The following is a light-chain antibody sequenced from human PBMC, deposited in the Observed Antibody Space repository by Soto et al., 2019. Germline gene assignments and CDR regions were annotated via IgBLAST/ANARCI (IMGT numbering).Light chain of an antibody. CDR1: QSVSSN. CDR3: QQYNSWPET. CDR2: GAS. Sequence: ELLMTQSPAPVSESPGERATLSCRASQSVSSNLAWYQQKPGQAPRLLIYGASTRATGIPARFSGSGSGTEFTLTISSLQSEDFAVYYCQQYNSWPETFGQGTKVDIK. J-gene: IGKJ1*01. V-gene: IGKV3-15*01.